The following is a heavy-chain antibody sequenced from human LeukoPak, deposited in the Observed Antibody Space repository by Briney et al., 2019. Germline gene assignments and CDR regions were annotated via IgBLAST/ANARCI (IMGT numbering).Heavy chain of an antibody. CDR1: GYTLTSYG. J-gene: IGHJ4*02. V-gene: IGHV1-18*01. D-gene: IGHD1-26*01. CDR3: ARDAPGKWELLPDY. CDR2: ISAYNGNT. Sequence: ASVKVSCKASGYTLTSYGISWVRQAPGQGLEWMGWISAYNGNTNYAQKLQGRVTMTTDTSTSTAYMELRSLRSDDTAVYYCARDAPGKWELLPDYWGQGTLVTVSS.